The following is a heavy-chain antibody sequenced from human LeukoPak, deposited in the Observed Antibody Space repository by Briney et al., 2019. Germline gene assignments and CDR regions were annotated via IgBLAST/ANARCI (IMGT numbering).Heavy chain of an antibody. D-gene: IGHD2-2*01. CDR2: IKQDGSEK. CDR1: GFTFSSYW. Sequence: GGSLRLSCAASGFTFSSYWMSWVRQAPGKGLEWVANIKQDGSEKYYVDSVKGRFTISRDNAKNSLYLQMNSLRAEDTAVYYCARVVDDIVVVDPAYGYYFDYWGQGTLVTVSS. J-gene: IGHJ4*02. CDR3: ARVVDDIVVVDPAYGYYFDY. V-gene: IGHV3-7*03.